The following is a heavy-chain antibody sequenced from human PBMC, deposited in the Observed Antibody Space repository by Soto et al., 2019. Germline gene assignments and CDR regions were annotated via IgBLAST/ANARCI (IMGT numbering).Heavy chain of an antibody. V-gene: IGHV1-8*01. CDR2: MNPKSGNT. D-gene: IGHD4-17*01. J-gene: IGHJ4*02. Sequence: QVQLVQSGAEVRKPGASVKVSCKTSGYTFTNYDINWVRQATGQGLEWMGWMNPKSGNTGSAQQFQGRVIMTRSTSISTAYRELRRLRSEDTAVENCVRVYGEIEYWGQGTLVTVSS. CDR1: GYTFTNYD. CDR3: VRVYGEIEY.